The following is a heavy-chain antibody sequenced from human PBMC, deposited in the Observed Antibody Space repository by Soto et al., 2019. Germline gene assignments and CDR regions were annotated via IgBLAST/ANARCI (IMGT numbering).Heavy chain of an antibody. J-gene: IGHJ4*02. D-gene: IGHD6-13*01. CDR2: IYYSGST. V-gene: IGHV4-59*08. Sequence: SETLSLTCTVSGGSISSYYWSWIRQPPGKGLEWIGYIYYSGSTNYNPSLKSRVTISVDTSKNQFSLKLSSVTAADTAVYYCARLPCTYRSSCNDYWGQGTLVTVS. CDR3: ARLPCTYRSSCNDY. CDR1: GGSISSYY.